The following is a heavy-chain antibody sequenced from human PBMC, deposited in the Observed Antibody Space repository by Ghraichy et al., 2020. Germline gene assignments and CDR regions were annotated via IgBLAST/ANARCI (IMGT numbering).Heavy chain of an antibody. J-gene: IGHJ4*02. D-gene: IGHD3-10*01. CDR1: GFTFSSYA. CDR2: ISGSGGST. CDR3: AKVAGDYYGSGSYYGPFDY. Sequence: GGSLRLSCAASGFTFSSYAMSWVRQAPGKGLEWVSAISGSGGSTYYADSVKGRFTISRDNSKNTLYLQMNSLRAEDTAVYYCAKVAGDYYGSGSYYGPFDYWGQGTLVTVSS. V-gene: IGHV3-23*01.